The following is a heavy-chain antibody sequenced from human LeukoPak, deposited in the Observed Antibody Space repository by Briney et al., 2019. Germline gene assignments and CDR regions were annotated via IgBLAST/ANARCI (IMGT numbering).Heavy chain of an antibody. J-gene: IGHJ6*02. CDR2: ISYDGSNK. CDR3: AKGYYGMDV. CDR1: GFSFGGYW. V-gene: IGHV3-30*18. Sequence: PGGSLRLSCAASGFSFGGYWFSWVRQAPGKGLEWVAVISYDGSNKYYVDSVKGRFTISRDNSKNTLYLQMNSLRAEDTAVYYCAKGYYGMDVWGQGTTVTVSS.